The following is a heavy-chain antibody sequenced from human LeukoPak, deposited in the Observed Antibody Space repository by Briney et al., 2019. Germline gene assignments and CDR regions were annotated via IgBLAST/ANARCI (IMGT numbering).Heavy chain of an antibody. D-gene: IGHD6-13*01. CDR1: GYTFTGYY. V-gene: IGHV1-8*02. CDR3: ARNRGAQQLVRDWFDP. CDR2: MNPNSGNT. Sequence: GASVKVSCKASGYTFTGYYMHWVRQATGQRLEWMGWMNPNSGNTGYAQKFQGRVTMTRNTSISTAYMELSSLRSEDTAVYYCARNRGAQQLVRDWFDPWGQGTLVTVSS. J-gene: IGHJ5*02.